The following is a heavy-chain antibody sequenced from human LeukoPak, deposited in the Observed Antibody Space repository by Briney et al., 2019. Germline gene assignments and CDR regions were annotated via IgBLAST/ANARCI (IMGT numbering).Heavy chain of an antibody. V-gene: IGHV3-23*01. CDR1: GFTFSTST. D-gene: IGHD4-17*01. Sequence: GGSLRLSCAASGFTFSTSTMNWVRQAPGKGLEWVSSISGSGDNTYYADSVKDRFSISRDNSKTTVSLQMNSLRAEDTAVYYCAKGRGTAVTSAANYWGQGTLVTVSS. CDR2: ISGSGDNT. J-gene: IGHJ4*02. CDR3: AKGRGTAVTSAANY.